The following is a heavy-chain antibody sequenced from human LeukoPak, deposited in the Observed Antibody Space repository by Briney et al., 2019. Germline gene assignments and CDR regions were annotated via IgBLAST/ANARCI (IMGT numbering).Heavy chain of an antibody. CDR3: ARGEYQLLYVLDY. D-gene: IGHD2-2*02. CDR2: ISSSSSYI. V-gene: IGHV3-21*01. Sequence: PGGSLRLSCAASGFTFSSYSMNWVRQAPGKGLEWVSSISSSSSYIYYADSVKGRFTISRDNAKNSLYLQMNSLRAEDTAVHYCARGEYQLLYVLDYWGQGTLVTVSS. CDR1: GFTFSSYS. J-gene: IGHJ4*02.